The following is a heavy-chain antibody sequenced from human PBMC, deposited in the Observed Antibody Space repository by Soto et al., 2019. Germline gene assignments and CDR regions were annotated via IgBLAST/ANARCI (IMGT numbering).Heavy chain of an antibody. Sequence: SETLSLSCTVSGYFISGGYHWAWIRQPPGKGLEWLGSVHYSGNTYYNPSLKSRLTISVDKSKNQFSLNLSSVTAADTAVYYCARQDRVVAEGRWFDPWGQGTRVTVS. J-gene: IGHJ5*02. CDR2: VHYSGNT. D-gene: IGHD2-15*01. CDR1: GYFISGGYH. CDR3: ARQDRVVAEGRWFDP. V-gene: IGHV4-38-2*02.